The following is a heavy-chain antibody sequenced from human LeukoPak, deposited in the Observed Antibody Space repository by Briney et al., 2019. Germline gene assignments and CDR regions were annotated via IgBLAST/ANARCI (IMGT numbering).Heavy chain of an antibody. D-gene: IGHD5-24*01. V-gene: IGHV4-39*07. J-gene: IGHJ4*02. CDR1: GGSVDNSNDY. Sequence: SETLSLTCAVSGGSVDNSNDYWAWIRQPPGKGLEWIGTIFSSGSTFYSPSLETRITISVDTSMTQFSLKLSSVTAADTAVYFCASERWSRRSYFDFWGQGILVTVSS. CDR2: IFSSGST. CDR3: ASERWSRRSYFDF.